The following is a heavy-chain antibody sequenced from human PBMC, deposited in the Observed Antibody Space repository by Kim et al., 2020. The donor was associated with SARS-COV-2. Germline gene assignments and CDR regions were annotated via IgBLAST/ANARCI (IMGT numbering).Heavy chain of an antibody. Sequence: ASVKVSCKASGYTFTSYDINWVRQATGQGLEWMGWMNPNSGNTGYAQKFQGRVTMTRNTSISTAYMELSSLRSEDTAVYYCARPAEVYYGMDVWGQGTTVTVSS. CDR2: MNPNSGNT. J-gene: IGHJ6*02. V-gene: IGHV1-8*01. D-gene: IGHD2-2*01. CDR1: GYTFTSYD. CDR3: ARPAEVYYGMDV.